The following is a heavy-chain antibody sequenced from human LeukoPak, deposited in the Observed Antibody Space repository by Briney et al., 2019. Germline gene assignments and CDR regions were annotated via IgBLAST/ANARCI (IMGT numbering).Heavy chain of an antibody. CDR2: LSGSGRST. CDR3: AKGRQYDFWSGYSRAFDY. D-gene: IGHD3-3*01. J-gene: IGHJ4*02. V-gene: IGHV3-23*01. CDR1: GFTFSTYG. Sequence: GGSPTLSCAASGFTFSTYGTSWVRQAPEEGLGCVSALSGSGRSTYYADAVKGRFTISRDNSKDTLYLQMISRRAEDTAIYYCAKGRQYDFWSGYSRAFDYWGQGTLVTVSS.